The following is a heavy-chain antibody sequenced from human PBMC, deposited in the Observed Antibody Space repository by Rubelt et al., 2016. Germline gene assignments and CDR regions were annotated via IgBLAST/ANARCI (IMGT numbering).Heavy chain of an antibody. J-gene: IGHJ6*02. CDR2: IIPIFGTA. CDR1: GGTFSSYA. V-gene: IGHV1-69*01. CDR3: ARELVPAAPGFYYGMDV. D-gene: IGHD2-2*01. Sequence: QVQLVQSGAEVKEPGSSVKVSCKASGGTFSSYAISWVRQAPGQGLEWMGGIIPIFGTANYAQKFQGRVTITADESTSTAYMGLSSLRSADTAVYYCARELVPAAPGFYYGMDVWGQGTTVTVSS.